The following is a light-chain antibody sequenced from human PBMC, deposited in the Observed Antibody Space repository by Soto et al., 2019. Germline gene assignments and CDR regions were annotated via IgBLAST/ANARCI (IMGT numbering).Light chain of an antibody. Sequence: QSALTQPASVSGSPGQSITISCTGTSSDIGAYNYVAWYQQHPGKAPKLMIYEVSYRPSGVSNRFSGSKSGNTASLTISGLQAEDEADYYCTSYTSASTRVFGGGTKLTV. CDR2: EVS. V-gene: IGLV2-14*01. CDR3: TSYTSASTRV. CDR1: SSDIGAYNY. J-gene: IGLJ2*01.